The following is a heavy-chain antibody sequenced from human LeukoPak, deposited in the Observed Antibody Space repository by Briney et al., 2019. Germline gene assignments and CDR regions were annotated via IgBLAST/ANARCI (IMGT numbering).Heavy chain of an antibody. CDR1: GYTFTSYG. D-gene: IGHD6-13*01. CDR3: ARGSSWFGTIDY. CDR2: ISTYNGNT. V-gene: IGHV1-18*01. Sequence: GASVKVSCTASGYTFTSYGIIWVRQAPGQGLEWMGWISTYNGNTNYAQKIQGRVTMTTDTSTSTAYMEVRSLRSDDTAVYYCARGSSWFGTIDYWGQGTLVTVSS. J-gene: IGHJ4*02.